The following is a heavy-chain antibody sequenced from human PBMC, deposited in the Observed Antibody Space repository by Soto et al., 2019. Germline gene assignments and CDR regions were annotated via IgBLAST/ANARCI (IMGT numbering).Heavy chain of an antibody. D-gene: IGHD5-12*01. CDR1: GGSINSGGYY. CDR3: ARATPSVATLGYGMDV. Sequence: QVQLQESGPGLVKPSQTLSLTCTVSGGSINSGGYYWNWIRQHPGRGLEWMGYIYYTGRTYYNPSLKSRITFSIDTSRNQFSLKVISVTAADTAVYYCARATPSVATLGYGMDVWGQGTTVVVSS. CDR2: IYYTGRT. V-gene: IGHV4-31*03. J-gene: IGHJ6*02.